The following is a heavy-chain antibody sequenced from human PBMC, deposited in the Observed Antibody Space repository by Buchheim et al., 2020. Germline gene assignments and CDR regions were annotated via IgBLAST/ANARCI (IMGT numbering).Heavy chain of an antibody. CDR3: ARDGIAARRIYYYGMDV. CDR1: GFTFSSYS. CDR2: ISSSSSYI. V-gene: IGHV3-21*01. Sequence: EVQLVESGGGLVKPGGSLRLSCAASGFTFSSYSMNWVRQAPGKGLEWVSSISSSSSYIYYADSVKGRFTISRDNAKNSLYLQMYSLRAEDTAVYYCARDGIAARRIYYYGMDVWGQGTT. J-gene: IGHJ6*02. D-gene: IGHD6-6*01.